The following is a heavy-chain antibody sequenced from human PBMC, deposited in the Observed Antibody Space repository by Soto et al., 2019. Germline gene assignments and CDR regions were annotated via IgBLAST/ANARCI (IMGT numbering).Heavy chain of an antibody. CDR3: ATDRIGPFDP. D-gene: IGHD3-16*02. V-gene: IGHV3-30*03. Sequence: QVQLVESGGGVVQPGRSLRLSCAASGFTFSSYGMHWVRQAPGKGLEWVAVISYDGSNKYYADSVKGRFTISRDNSKNPLYLQMNSLRAEDTAVYYCATDRIGPFDPWGQGTLVTVSS. J-gene: IGHJ5*02. CDR2: ISYDGSNK. CDR1: GFTFSSYG.